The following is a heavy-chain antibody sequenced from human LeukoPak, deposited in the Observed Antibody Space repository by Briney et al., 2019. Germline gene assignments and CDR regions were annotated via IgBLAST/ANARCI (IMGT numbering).Heavy chain of an antibody. Sequence: GGSLRLSCAASGFTFSSYDMHWVRQATGKGPEWVSGIGIAGDTYYPGSVKGRFTISRENAKNSLYLQMNSLRAGDTAVYYCVRAETGDHAFNIWGQGTMVTVSS. CDR3: VRAETGDHAFNI. V-gene: IGHV3-13*01. CDR2: IGIAGDT. D-gene: IGHD7-27*01. CDR1: GFTFSSYD. J-gene: IGHJ3*02.